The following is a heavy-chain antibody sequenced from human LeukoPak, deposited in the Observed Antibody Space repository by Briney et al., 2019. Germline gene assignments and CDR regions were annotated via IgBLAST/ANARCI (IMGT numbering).Heavy chain of an antibody. V-gene: IGHV1-8*01. CDR1: GYTFTSYD. CDR3: ARVVGATSEFDY. J-gene: IGHJ4*02. D-gene: IGHD1-26*01. Sequence: ASVKVSCKASGYTFTSYDINWVRQATGQGLEWMGWMNPNSGNTGYAQKLQGRVTMTRNTSISTAYMELSSLRSEDTAVYYCARVVGATSEFDYWGQGTLVTVSS. CDR2: MNPNSGNT.